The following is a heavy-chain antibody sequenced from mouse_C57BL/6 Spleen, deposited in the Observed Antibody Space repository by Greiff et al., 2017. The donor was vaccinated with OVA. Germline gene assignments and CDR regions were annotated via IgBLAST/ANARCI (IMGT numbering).Heavy chain of an antibody. J-gene: IGHJ3*01. D-gene: IGHD2-5*01. CDR2: IWRGGST. Sequence: QVQLKESGPGLVQPSQSLSITCTVSGFSLTSYGVHWVRQSPGKGLEWLGVIWRGGSTDYIAAFMSRLSITKDNSKSQVFFKMNSLQADDTAIYYCAKDDYSNSSWFADWGQGTLVTVSA. CDR1: GFSLTSYG. V-gene: IGHV2-5*01. CDR3: AKDDYSNSSWFAD.